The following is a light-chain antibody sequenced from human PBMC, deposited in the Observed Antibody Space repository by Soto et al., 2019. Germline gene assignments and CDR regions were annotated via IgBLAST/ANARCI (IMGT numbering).Light chain of an antibody. V-gene: IGKV3-15*01. Sequence: RVMTQSPATLSVSPGESAILSCRASQSVSGNLAWYQQRPGQAPRLLIYCASTRATGVPARFSGSGSGTEFTLTITTLQSEDSAIYFCQQYNSWPRSFGPGTKLEIK. CDR1: QSVSGN. J-gene: IGKJ2*01. CDR2: CAS. CDR3: QQYNSWPRS.